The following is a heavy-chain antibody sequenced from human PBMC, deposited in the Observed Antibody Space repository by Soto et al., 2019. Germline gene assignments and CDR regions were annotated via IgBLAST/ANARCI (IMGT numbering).Heavy chain of an antibody. CDR2: IIPIFGTA. CDR3: AEGGIVLVPADDEDYYYYGMDV. D-gene: IGHD2-2*01. Sequence: SVKVSCKASGGTFSSYAISWVRQAPGQGLEWMGGIIPIFGTANYAQKFQGRVTITADESTSTAYMELSSLRSEDTAVYYCAEGGIVLVPADDEDYYYYGMDVWGQGTTVTVSS. V-gene: IGHV1-69*13. CDR1: GGTFSSYA. J-gene: IGHJ6*02.